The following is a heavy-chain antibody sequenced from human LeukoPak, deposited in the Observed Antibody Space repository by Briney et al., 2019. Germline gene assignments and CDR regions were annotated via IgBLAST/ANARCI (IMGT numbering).Heavy chain of an antibody. CDR1: GFTVSNNY. CDR2: IYRSDGT. Sequence: GGSPRLSCAASGFTVSNNYMSWVRQAPGKGLEWVSVIYRSDGTYYADSVKGRFTISRDNSKNTLYPQMNSLRAEDTAVYYCARDNSGPAYWGQGTLVTVSS. J-gene: IGHJ4*02. CDR3: ARDNSGPAY. V-gene: IGHV3-53*01. D-gene: IGHD5-12*01.